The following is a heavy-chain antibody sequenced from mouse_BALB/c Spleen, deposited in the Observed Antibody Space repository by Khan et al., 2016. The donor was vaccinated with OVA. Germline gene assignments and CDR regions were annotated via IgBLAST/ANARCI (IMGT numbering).Heavy chain of an antibody. CDR1: GFTFSSFG. Sequence: EVQRVESGGGLVQPGGSRKLSCAASGFTFSSFGIHWVRQAPKKGLEWVAYISSGSSTIYYVDTVKGRFTISRDNPKNTLFLQMTSLRSEDTAMYYVARSEGNFHWYFDVWGAGTSVTVSS. V-gene: IGHV5-17*02. CDR3: ARSEGNFHWYFDV. J-gene: IGHJ1*01. D-gene: IGHD2-1*01. CDR2: ISSGSSTI.